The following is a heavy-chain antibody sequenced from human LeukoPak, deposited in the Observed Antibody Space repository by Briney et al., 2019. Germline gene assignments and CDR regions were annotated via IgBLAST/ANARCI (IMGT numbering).Heavy chain of an antibody. Sequence: SETLSLTCTVSGGSISSYYWSWIRQPPGKGLEWIGYIYYSGSTNYNHSLKSQVTISVDTSKNQFSLKLSSVTAADTAVYYCASTYGSGSYGVDYWGQGPLVTVSS. CDR3: ASTYGSGSYGVDY. V-gene: IGHV4-59*01. CDR1: GGSISSYY. D-gene: IGHD3-10*01. J-gene: IGHJ4*02. CDR2: IYYSGST.